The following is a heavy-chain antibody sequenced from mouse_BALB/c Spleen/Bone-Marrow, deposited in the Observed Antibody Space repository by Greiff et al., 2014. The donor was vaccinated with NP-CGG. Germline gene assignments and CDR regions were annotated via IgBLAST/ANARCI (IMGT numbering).Heavy chain of an antibody. CDR1: GYTFTSYT. Sequence: QVQLQQSGAELARPGASVKMSCKASGYTFTSYTMHWVKQRPGQGLEWIGYINPSSGYTNYNQKFKDKATLTADKSSSAAYMQLSSLTSEDSAVYYCALANWDIGGPFAYWGQGTLVTVSA. J-gene: IGHJ3*01. V-gene: IGHV1-4*01. CDR2: INPSSGYT. D-gene: IGHD4-1*01. CDR3: ALANWDIGGPFAY.